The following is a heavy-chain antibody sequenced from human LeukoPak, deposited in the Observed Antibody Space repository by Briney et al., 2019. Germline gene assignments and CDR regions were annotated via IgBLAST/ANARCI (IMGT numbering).Heavy chain of an antibody. V-gene: IGHV4-61*02. D-gene: IGHD2-15*01. Sequence: SETLSLTCTVSGGSISSGSYYWNWIRQPAGKGLEWIGRIYSSGSTNYNPSLKSRVTISVDTSKNQFSLKLSSVTAADTAVYYCARVRGGLNWFDPWGQGTLVTVSS. J-gene: IGHJ5*02. CDR2: IYSSGST. CDR3: ARVRGGLNWFDP. CDR1: GGSISSGSYY.